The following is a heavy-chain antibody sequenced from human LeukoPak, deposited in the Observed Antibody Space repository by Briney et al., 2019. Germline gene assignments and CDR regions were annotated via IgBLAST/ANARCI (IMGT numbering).Heavy chain of an antibody. CDR2: INPNSGGT. J-gene: IGHJ5*02. D-gene: IGHD3-10*01. CDR3: ARDHVTMVRGINWFDP. CDR1: GYTFTGYY. V-gene: IGHV1-2*02. Sequence: GASVKVSCKASGYTFTGYYMHWVRQAPGQGLEWMGWINPNSGGTVYAQKFEGRVTMTRDTSISTAYMELSRLRSDDTAVYYWARDHVTMVRGINWFDPWGQGTLVTVSS.